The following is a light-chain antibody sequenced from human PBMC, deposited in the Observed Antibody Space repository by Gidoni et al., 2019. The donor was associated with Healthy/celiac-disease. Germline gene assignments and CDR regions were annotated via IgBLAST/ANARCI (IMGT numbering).Light chain of an antibody. CDR3: MQGTHWPYT. Sequence: DVVMTQSPLSLPVTLGQPASISCRSSQSLVYSDGNTYLNWFQQRPGQSPRRLIYKVSNRDSGVPARFSGSGSATDFTLKISRVEAEDLGVYYCMQGTHWPYTFXQXTKLXIK. CDR2: KVS. J-gene: IGKJ2*01. CDR1: QSLVYSDGNTY. V-gene: IGKV2-30*01.